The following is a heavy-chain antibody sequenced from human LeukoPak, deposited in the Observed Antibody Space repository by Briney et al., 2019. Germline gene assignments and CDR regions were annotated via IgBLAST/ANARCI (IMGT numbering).Heavy chain of an antibody. CDR1: GGSISSYY. CDR2: IYYSGST. CDR3: ATHRTGYEAPYSYYGMDV. J-gene: IGHJ6*02. V-gene: IGHV4-59*08. Sequence: KASETLSLTCTVSGGSISSYYWSWIRQPPGKGLEWVGDIYYSGSTNYNPSLKSRVTISVETSKNQFSLKLSSVSAADTAVYYCATHRTGYEAPYSYYGMDVWGQGTPVTVSS. D-gene: IGHD5-12*01.